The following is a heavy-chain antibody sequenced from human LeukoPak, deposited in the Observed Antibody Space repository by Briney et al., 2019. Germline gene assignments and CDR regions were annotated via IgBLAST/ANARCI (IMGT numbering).Heavy chain of an antibody. V-gene: IGHV3-23*01. CDR2: ISGSGDGT. CDR3: ARGLRHFDY. CDR1: GFTFDNYA. Sequence: GGSLRLSCTASGFTFDNYAMIWVRQASGKGLEWVSVISGSGDGTDSADSVRGRFTISRDNSKNTLYLEMSSLRVEDTAVYYCARGLRHFDYWGQGTLVTVSS. J-gene: IGHJ4*02.